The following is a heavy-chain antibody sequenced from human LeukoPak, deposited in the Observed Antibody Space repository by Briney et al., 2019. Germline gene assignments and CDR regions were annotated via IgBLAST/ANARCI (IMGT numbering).Heavy chain of an antibody. V-gene: IGHV3-21*04. Sequence: KPGGSLRLSCAASGFTFSTFAMIWVRQPPGKGLEWVSSIFPSGGEIHYADSVKGRFTISRDNAKNSLYLQMNSLRAEDTAVYYCARDLYYDSSGEVSYWGQGTLVTVSS. D-gene: IGHD3-22*01. CDR2: IFPSGGEI. J-gene: IGHJ4*02. CDR1: GFTFSTFA. CDR3: ARDLYYDSSGEVSY.